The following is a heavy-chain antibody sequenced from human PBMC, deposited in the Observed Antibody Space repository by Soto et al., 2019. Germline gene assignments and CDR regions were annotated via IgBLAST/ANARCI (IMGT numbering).Heavy chain of an antibody. CDR1: GGTFSSYA. Sequence: ASVKVSCKASGGTFSSYAISWVRQAPGQGLEWMGGIIPIFGTANYAQKLQGRVTMTTDTSTSTAYMELRSLRSDDTAVYYCARSVADPSSYYYYGMDVWGQGTTVTVSS. D-gene: IGHD6-19*01. J-gene: IGHJ6*02. CDR3: ARSVADPSSYYYYGMDV. CDR2: IIPIFGTA. V-gene: IGHV1-69*05.